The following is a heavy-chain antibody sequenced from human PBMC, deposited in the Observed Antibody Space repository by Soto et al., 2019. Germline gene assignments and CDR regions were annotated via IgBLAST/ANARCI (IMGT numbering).Heavy chain of an antibody. V-gene: IGHV3-23*01. J-gene: IGHJ4*02. Sequence: EVQLLESGGGLVQLGGSLRLSCAASGFTFSTYAMTWVRQAPGKGLEWLSAINTAGTTYYADSVKGRFTISRDNAKNTLYLQMDGLRAEDTAVYYCAKDWYEDYWGQGTLVTVSS. CDR2: INTAGTT. CDR1: GFTFSTYA. D-gene: IGHD6-13*01. CDR3: AKDWYEDY.